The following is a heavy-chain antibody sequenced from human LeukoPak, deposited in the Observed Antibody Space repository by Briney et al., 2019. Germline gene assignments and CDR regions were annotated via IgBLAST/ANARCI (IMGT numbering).Heavy chain of an antibody. CDR3: ARVGPQVYCTGDCRNDGFDI. Sequence: QTGGSLRLSCAASGFTFRKYWMTWVRQAPGKGLEWVANINLDGSEKYYVGSVKGRFTISRDNTDNSLYLQMDSLRAEDTAVYYCARVGPQVYCTGDCRNDGFDIWGQGTMVTVSS. J-gene: IGHJ3*02. CDR2: INLDGSEK. D-gene: IGHD2-8*02. CDR1: GFTFRKYW. V-gene: IGHV3-7*01.